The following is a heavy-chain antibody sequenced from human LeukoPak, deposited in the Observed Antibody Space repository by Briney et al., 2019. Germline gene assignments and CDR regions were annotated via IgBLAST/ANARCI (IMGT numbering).Heavy chain of an antibody. CDR3: ARGGWAIDL. D-gene: IGHD6-19*01. Sequence: PSETLPLTCSVSGGSISTYYWSWIRQPPGKGLEWIGYINYSGNSNYNPSLKSRVTTSVDTSKNQHSLKLSSVTAADTAVYYCARGGWAIDLWGRGTLVTVSS. CDR1: GGSISTYY. V-gene: IGHV4-59*01. CDR2: INYSGNS. J-gene: IGHJ2*01.